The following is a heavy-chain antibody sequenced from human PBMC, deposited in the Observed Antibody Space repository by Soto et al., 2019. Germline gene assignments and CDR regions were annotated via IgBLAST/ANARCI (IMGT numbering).Heavy chain of an antibody. CDR2: IIPIFGTA. CDR3: ARQDRYSSSLYYYYGMDV. CDR1: GGTFSSYA. D-gene: IGHD6-6*01. V-gene: IGHV1-69*06. Sequence: SVKVSCKASGGTFSSYAISWVRQAPGQGLEWMGGIIPIFGTANYAQKFQGRVTITADKSTSTAYMELSSLRSEDTAVYYCARQDRYSSSLYYYYGMDVWGQGTTVTVSS. J-gene: IGHJ6*02.